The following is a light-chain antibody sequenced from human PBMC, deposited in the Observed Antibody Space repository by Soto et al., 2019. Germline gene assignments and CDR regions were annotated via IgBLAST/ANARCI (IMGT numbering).Light chain of an antibody. J-gene: IGLJ1*01. CDR1: SSNIGAGYD. CDR2: GNS. CDR3: QSYDSSLSALCV. Sequence: QSVLTQPPSVSGAPGQRVTISCTGSSSNIGAGYDVHWYQQLPGTAPKLLIYGNSNRPSGVPDRFSGSKSGTSASLAITGLQAEDEADYYCQSYDSSLSALCVFGIGTKDTVL. V-gene: IGLV1-40*01.